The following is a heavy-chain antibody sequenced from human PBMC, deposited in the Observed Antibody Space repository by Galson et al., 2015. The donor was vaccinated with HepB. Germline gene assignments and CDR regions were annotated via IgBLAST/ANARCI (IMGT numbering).Heavy chain of an antibody. CDR2: ISSSSSYI. J-gene: IGHJ5*02. V-gene: IGHV3-21*01. Sequence: SLRLSCAASGFTFSSYSMNWVRQAPGKGLEWVSSISSSSSYIYYADSVKGRFTISRDNAKNSLYLQMNSLRAEDTAVYYCARAPKGFRGVIRNWVDPWGQGTLVTVSS. CDR3: ARAPKGFRGVIRNWVDP. D-gene: IGHD3-10*01. CDR1: GFTFSSYS.